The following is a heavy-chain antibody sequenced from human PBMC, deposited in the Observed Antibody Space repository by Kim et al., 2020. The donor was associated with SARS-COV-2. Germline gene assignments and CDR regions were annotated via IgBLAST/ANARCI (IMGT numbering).Heavy chain of an antibody. D-gene: IGHD2-8*02. CDR3: ATTGACSF. CDR2: IKQDGSDK. Sequence: GGSLRLSCAASGFTFSSYWMTWVRQAPGKGLEWVASIKQDGSDKYYVDSVKGRFTISRDNAKNSLFLQLNILRAEDTAIYDCATTGACSFWCQGSVATVS. J-gene: IGHJ4*02. CDR1: GFTFSSYW. V-gene: IGHV3-7*01.